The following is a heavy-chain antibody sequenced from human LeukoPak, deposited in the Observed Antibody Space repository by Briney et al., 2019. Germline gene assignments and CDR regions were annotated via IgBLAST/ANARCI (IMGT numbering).Heavy chain of an antibody. D-gene: IGHD5-24*01. CDR1: GGTFSSYA. CDR3: ARDRFGWGWLQKKDAFDI. Sequence: ASVKVSCKASGGTFSSYAISWVRQAPGQGLEWMGGIIPIFGTANYAQKFQGRVTITADESTSTAYMELSSLRSEDTAVYYCARDRFGWGWLQKKDAFDIWGQGTMVTVSS. J-gene: IGHJ3*02. V-gene: IGHV1-69*13. CDR2: IIPIFGTA.